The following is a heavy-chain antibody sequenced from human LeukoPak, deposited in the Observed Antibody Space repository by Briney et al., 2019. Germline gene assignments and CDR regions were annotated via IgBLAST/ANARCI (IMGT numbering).Heavy chain of an antibody. Sequence: SQTLSLTCAVSGGSISSGGYSWSWIRQPPGKGLEWIGYIYHSGSTYYNPSLKSRVTISVDRSKNQFSLKLSSVTAADTAVYYCARDRGKFDGSYGPGAFDIWGQGTMVTVSS. CDR2: IYHSGST. J-gene: IGHJ3*02. CDR1: GGSISSGGYS. D-gene: IGHD1-26*01. CDR3: ARDRGKFDGSYGPGAFDI. V-gene: IGHV4-30-2*01.